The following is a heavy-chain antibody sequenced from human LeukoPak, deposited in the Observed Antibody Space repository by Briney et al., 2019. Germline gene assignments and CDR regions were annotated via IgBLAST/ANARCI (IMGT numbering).Heavy chain of an antibody. V-gene: IGHV4-34*01. D-gene: IGHD6-19*01. CDR3: ARIAVAGTFAFDI. CDR1: GGSFSGYY. Sequence: SETLSLTCAVYGGSFSGYYWSWIRQPPGKGLEWIGEINHSGSTNYNPSLKSRVTISVDTSKNQFSLKLSSVTAADTAVYYCARIAVAGTFAFDIWGQGTMVTVSS. CDR2: INHSGST. J-gene: IGHJ3*02.